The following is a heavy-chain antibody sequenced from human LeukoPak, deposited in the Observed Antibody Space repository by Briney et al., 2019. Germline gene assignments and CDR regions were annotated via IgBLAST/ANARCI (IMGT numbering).Heavy chain of an antibody. V-gene: IGHV1-2*06. D-gene: IGHD3-10*01. CDR1: GYTFTGYY. CDR2: INPNSGGT. J-gene: IGHJ4*02. CDR3: AMITMVRGVIITVPRPQTHSDY. Sequence: GSVKVSCKASGYTFTGYYMHWARQAPGQGLKWMGRINPNSGGTNYAQKFQGRVTMTRDTSISTAYMELSSLRSDDTAVYYVAMITMVRGVIITVPRPQTHSDYWGQGTLVTVSS.